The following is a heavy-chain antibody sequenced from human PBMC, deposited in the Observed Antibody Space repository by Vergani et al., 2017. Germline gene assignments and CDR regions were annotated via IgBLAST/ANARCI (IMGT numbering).Heavy chain of an antibody. J-gene: IGHJ4*02. D-gene: IGHD3-10*01. CDR2: VKWNGYSS. CDR3: ARRGSGNTYYFDY. Sequence: EVQLVESGGGVVRPGGSLRLSCAASGFTVGDYDMNWVRQAPGKGLEWVSRVKWNGYSSVYADSVKGRFTISRDNAKNSLYLQMTSLRAEDTAFYYCARRGSGNTYYFDYWGQGALVTVSS. CDR1: GFTVGDYD. V-gene: IGHV3-20*04.